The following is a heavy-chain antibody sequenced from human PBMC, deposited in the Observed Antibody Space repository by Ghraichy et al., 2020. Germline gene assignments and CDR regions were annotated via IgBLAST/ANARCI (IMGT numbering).Heavy chain of an antibody. CDR3: ARTVVKYYSDS. D-gene: IGHD1-14*01. CDR1: GFTLSRNA. V-gene: IGHV3-23*01. CDR2: MNSGGGDT. J-gene: IGHJ4*02. Sequence: GESLNISCAASGFTLSRNAMSWVRQAPGKGLEWVSVMNSGGGDTYYADSVKGRFTISGDNSKNTLYLQMNSLRAEDTAVYYCARTVVKYYSDSWGQGTLVTVSS.